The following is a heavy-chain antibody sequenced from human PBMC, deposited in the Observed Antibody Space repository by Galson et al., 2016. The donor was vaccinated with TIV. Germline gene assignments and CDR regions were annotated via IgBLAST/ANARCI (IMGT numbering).Heavy chain of an antibody. CDR1: GYTFTSHT. D-gene: IGHD3-16*01. J-gene: IGHJ3*02. V-gene: IGHV1-3*01. Sequence: VKVSCKASGYTFTSHTMHWVRQAPGQRLEWMGWINVGNGNTKYVQKFKGRVTITSDTSARIAYMELSTLTSEDTAMYYSARDRLGAKRAFDIWGQGTLVTVSS. CDR2: INVGNGNT. CDR3: ARDRLGAKRAFDI.